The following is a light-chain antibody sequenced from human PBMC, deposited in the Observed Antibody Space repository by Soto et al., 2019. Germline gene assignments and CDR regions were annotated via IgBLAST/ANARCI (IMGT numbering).Light chain of an antibody. CDR2: GNS. J-gene: IGLJ2*01. CDR1: SSNIGAGYD. CDR3: QSYDSSLSAFVV. V-gene: IGLV1-40*01. Sequence: QPVLTQPPSVSGAPGQRVTISCTGSSSNIGAGYDVHWYQQLPGTAPKLLIYGNSNRPSGAPDRFSGSKSGTSASLAITGLQAEDEADYYCQSYDSSLSAFVVFGGGTKLTVL.